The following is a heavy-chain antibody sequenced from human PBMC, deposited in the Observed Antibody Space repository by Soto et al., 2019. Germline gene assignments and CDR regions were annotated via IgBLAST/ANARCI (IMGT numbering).Heavy chain of an antibody. J-gene: IGHJ4*02. CDR1: GGSFSGYY. V-gene: IGHV4-34*01. Sequence: KTSETLSLTCAVYGGSFSGYYWSWIRQPPGKGLEWIGEINHSGSTNYNPSLKSRVTISVDTSKNQFSLKLSSVTAADTAVYYCARGRSYDFWSGYYVYWGQGTLVTVS. CDR3: ARGRSYDFWSGYYVY. D-gene: IGHD3-3*01. CDR2: INHSGST.